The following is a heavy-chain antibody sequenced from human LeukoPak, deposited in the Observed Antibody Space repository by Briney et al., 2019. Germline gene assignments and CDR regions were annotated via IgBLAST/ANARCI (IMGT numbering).Heavy chain of an antibody. CDR3: ARGLRVTSRYFDY. J-gene: IGHJ4*02. CDR2: IYYSGST. Sequence: PSETLSLTCTVSGGSISSSGYYWGWIRQPPGKGLEWIASIYYSGSTYYNPSLKSRVTISVDTSKNQLSLKLSSVTAADTAVYYCARGLRVTSRYFDYWGQGTLVTVSS. CDR1: GGSISSSGYY. V-gene: IGHV4-39*01. D-gene: IGHD2-21*02.